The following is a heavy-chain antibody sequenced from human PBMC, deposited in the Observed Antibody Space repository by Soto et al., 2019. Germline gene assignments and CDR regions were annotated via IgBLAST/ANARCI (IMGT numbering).Heavy chain of an antibody. J-gene: IGHJ6*01. Sequence: EVQLVESGGGLVQPGGSLRLSCAASGFTFRKSCMHWVRQAPGKGLVWVSRMNGEGSSTTYADSVEGRFSISRDNARNTLYLQMNSLRAADTAVYYCATGGDFWSGSMDVWGQGTPVTVSS. V-gene: IGHV3-74*01. CDR3: ATGGDFWSGSMDV. CDR1: GFTFRKSC. CDR2: MNGEGSST. D-gene: IGHD3-3*01.